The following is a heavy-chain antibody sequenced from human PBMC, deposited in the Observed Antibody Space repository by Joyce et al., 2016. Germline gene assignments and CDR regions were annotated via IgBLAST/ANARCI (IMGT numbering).Heavy chain of an antibody. J-gene: IGHJ4*02. CDR1: GFTFGNYA. CDR3: ARDEERSSWNLARWNY. CDR2: IKRKAFGGTT. Sequence: EVQLVESGGGLVQPRRSLRLPCTASGFTFGNYALSWFRQDPGKGLEWVGLIKRKAFGGTTDYAESVRGRFTISRDDSKNVAYLQMNSLKTEDTAVYYCARDEERSSWNLARWNYWGQGTLVTVSS. D-gene: IGHD6-13*01. V-gene: IGHV3-49*03.